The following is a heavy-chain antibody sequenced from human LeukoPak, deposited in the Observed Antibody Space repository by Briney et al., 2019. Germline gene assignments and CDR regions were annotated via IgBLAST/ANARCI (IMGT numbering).Heavy chain of an antibody. CDR3: AKGERENDYVWGSYRVSPLDY. V-gene: IGHV3-74*01. D-gene: IGHD3-16*02. CDR2: INSDGTGT. CDR1: GFTFSSYW. Sequence: GGSLRLSCAASGFTFSSYWMHWVRQAPGKGLVWVSRINSDGTGTSYADSVKGRFTISRDNAKNTLYLQMNSLRAEDTAVYYCAKGERENDYVWGSYRVSPLDYWGQGTLVTVSS. J-gene: IGHJ4*02.